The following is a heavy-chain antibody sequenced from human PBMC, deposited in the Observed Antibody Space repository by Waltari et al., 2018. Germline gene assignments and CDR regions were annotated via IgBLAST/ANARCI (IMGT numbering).Heavy chain of an antibody. CDR3: ATHRGGHEDFQY. J-gene: IGHJ1*01. V-gene: IGHV4-39*01. CDR2: ISYSGTP. CDR1: GDSLSSSYL. Sequence: QLQLQESGPGLVKPSATLSLTCTVSGDSLSSSYLWGWIRQPPGKGLEWIGRISYSGTPFYNPSLKSRLTISVDTSKNQFSLNLRSVTAADTAIYFCATHRGGHEDFQYW.